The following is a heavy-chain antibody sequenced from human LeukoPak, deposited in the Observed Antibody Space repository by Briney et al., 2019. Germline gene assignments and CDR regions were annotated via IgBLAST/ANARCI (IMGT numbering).Heavy chain of an antibody. V-gene: IGHV1-18*01. CDR2: ISAYNGNT. J-gene: IGHJ4*02. CDR3: AREIGDYGDYGGAY. D-gene: IGHD4-17*01. Sequence: ASVKVSCKASGYTFTSYGISWVRQAPGQGLEWMGWISAYNGNTNYAQRLQGRVTMTTDTSTSTAYMELRSLRSDDTAVYYCAREIGDYGDYGGAYWGPGTLVTVSS. CDR1: GYTFTSYG.